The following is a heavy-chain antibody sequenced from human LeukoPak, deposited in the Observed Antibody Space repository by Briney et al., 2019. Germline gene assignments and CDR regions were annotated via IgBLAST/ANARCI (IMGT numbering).Heavy chain of an antibody. V-gene: IGHV4-59*08. CDR3: ARLSEDSSGYYYPTIFDY. D-gene: IGHD3-22*01. CDR1: GGSIINYY. J-gene: IGHJ4*02. Sequence: SETLSLTCTVSGGSIINYYWSRIRQPPGKGLEWIGCIYYSGSTTYNPSLQSRVAISVDTSKNQFSLKLRSVTAADTAVYYCARLSEDSSGYYYPTIFDYWGQGTLVTVSS. CDR2: IYYSGST.